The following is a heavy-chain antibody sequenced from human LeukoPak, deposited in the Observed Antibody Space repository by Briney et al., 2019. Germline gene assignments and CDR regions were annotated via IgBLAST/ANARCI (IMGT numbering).Heavy chain of an antibody. J-gene: IGHJ6*02. V-gene: IGHV4-4*02. CDR2: IYHSGST. Sequence: PSGTLSLTCAVSGGSISSSNWWSWVRQPSGKGLEWIGKIYHSGSTNYNPSLKSRVTISVDKSKNQFSLKLSSVTAADTAVYYCARANRYSSSVDSYYGMDVWGQGTTVTVSS. CDR3: ARANRYSSSVDSYYGMDV. D-gene: IGHD6-13*01. CDR1: GGSISSSNW.